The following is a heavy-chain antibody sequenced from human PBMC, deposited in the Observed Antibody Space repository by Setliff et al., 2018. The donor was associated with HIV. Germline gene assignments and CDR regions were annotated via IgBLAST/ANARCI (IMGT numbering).Heavy chain of an antibody. V-gene: IGHV4-59*11. CDR1: GVSISSHH. D-gene: IGHD6-13*01. CDR3: ARSYSSSLNPSGWMDV. CDR2: IYYTGTT. J-gene: IGHJ6*04. Sequence: SETLSLTCSVSGVSISSHHWSWIRQPPGKGLEWIGYIYYTGTTKYNPSLESRVTISIDMSKNQLSLQLSSVTAADTAVYFCARSYSSSLNPSGWMDVWGKGTTVTVSS.